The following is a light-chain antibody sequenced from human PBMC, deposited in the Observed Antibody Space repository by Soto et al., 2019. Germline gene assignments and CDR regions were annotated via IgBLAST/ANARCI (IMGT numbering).Light chain of an antibody. CDR2: GAS. CDR1: QSVSRN. J-gene: IGKJ4*01. CDR3: QQYNNWPPLT. Sequence: MTQSPSTLSASPGERATLSCRASQSVSRNLAWYQQKPGQAPRLLIYGASTRATGIPARFSGSGSGTEFTLTISSLQSEDFAVYYCQQYNNWPPLTFGGGTKVDIK. V-gene: IGKV3-15*01.